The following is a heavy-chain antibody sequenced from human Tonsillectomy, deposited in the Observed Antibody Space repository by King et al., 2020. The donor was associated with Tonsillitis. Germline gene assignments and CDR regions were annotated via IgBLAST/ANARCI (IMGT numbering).Heavy chain of an antibody. CDR1: GYTFTDYG. V-gene: IGHV1-18*01. CDR3: GRIDCVGACDSAPWDY. D-gene: IGHD2-21*02. CDR2: ISTYNGNT. J-gene: IGHJ4*02. Sequence: VQLVESGAEVKKPGASVKVSCKASGYTFTDYGVSWVRQAPGQGLEWMGWISTYNGNTNYAQKLQGRVTMTTDTSTSTAYMELRSLGSDETAVYYCGRIDCVGACDSAPWDYWGQGTLVTVSS.